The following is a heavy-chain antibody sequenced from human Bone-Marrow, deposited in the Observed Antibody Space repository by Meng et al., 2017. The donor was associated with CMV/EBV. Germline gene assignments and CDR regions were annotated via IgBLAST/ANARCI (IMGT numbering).Heavy chain of an antibody. CDR1: GFTFSSYE. CDR3: AILGGYCTNGVCYFSFDYGMDV. J-gene: IGHJ6*02. Sequence: GESLKISCAASGFTFSSYEMNWVRQAPGKGLEWVSYISSSGSTIYYADSVKGRFTISRDNAKNSLYLQMNSLRAEDTAVYYCAILGGYCTNGVCYFSFDYGMDVWGQGTTVTVSS. D-gene: IGHD2-8*01. V-gene: IGHV3-48*03. CDR2: ISSSGSTI.